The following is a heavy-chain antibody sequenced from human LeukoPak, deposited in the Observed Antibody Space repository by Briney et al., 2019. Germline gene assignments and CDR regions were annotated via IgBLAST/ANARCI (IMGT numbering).Heavy chain of an antibody. J-gene: IGHJ6*03. D-gene: IGHD7-27*01. V-gene: IGHV3-73*01. Sequence: GESLRLSCAASGFTFSGSAMHWVRQASGKGLEWVGRIRSKANSYATAYAASVKGRFTISRDDSKNTAYLQMNSLKTEDTAVYYCTTPPWGSLYYMDVWGKGTTVTVSS. CDR2: IRSKANSYAT. CDR3: TTPPWGSLYYMDV. CDR1: GFTFSGSA.